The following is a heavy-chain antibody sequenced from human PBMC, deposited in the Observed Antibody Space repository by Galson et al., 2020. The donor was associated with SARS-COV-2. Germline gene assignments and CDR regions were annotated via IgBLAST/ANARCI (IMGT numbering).Heavy chain of an antibody. D-gene: IGHD1-26*01. CDR3: ARVQFGGTFHPFSY. CDR2: ISAINGFT. CDR1: GYTFTSFG. Sequence: GASVKVSCTASGYTFTSFGISWVRQAPGQGLEWVGWISAINGFTNYAQKFQGRVTMTTDTSTTTASMELRSLRSDDTATYFCARVQFGGTFHPFSYWGQGTLVTVSS. J-gene: IGHJ4*02. V-gene: IGHV1-18*01.